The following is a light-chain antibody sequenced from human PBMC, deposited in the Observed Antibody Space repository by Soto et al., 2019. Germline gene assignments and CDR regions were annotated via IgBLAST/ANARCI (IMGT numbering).Light chain of an antibody. V-gene: IGKV3-20*01. CDR3: QHYGSSPYT. J-gene: IGKJ2*01. CDR2: AAS. CDR1: QSVSITY. Sequence: EIVLTQSPGTLSLSPGERATLSCRASQSVSITYLAWYQQKPGQAPRLLIYAASSRATGIPDRFSGSGSGTDFTLTISRLEPEDFAVYYWQHYGSSPYTFGQGTKLEIK.